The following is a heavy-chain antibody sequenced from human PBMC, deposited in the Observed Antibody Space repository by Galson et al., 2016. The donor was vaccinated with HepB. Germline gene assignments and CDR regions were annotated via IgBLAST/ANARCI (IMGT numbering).Heavy chain of an antibody. D-gene: IGHD4-17*01. CDR2: IIPVFGTA. Sequence: SVKVSCKASGGSFTDYAISWVRQAPGQGLEWMGRIIPVFGTASYAQKFQGRVTITADGSTNTVYMALSSLRSDDTAIYYCARNKIDYGQCGGTCTWYEPWGQGTLVTVSS. V-gene: IGHV1-69*13. J-gene: IGHJ5*02. CDR3: ARNKIDYGQCGGTCTWYEP. CDR1: GGSFTDYA.